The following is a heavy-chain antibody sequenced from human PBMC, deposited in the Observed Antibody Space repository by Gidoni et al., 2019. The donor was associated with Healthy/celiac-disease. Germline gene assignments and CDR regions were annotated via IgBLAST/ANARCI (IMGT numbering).Heavy chain of an antibody. CDR3: ARDRYYYYGMDV. CDR1: GFTFSGYY. CDR2: ISSKSSYT. V-gene: IGHV3-11*06. J-gene: IGHJ6*02. Sequence: QVQLVESGGGLVKPGGSLRLSCAASGFTFSGYYMSWIRQAPGKGLEVGSYISSKSSYTNYADSVKGRFTISRDNAKNSLYLQMNSLRAEDTAVYYCARDRYYYYGMDVWGQGTTVTVSS.